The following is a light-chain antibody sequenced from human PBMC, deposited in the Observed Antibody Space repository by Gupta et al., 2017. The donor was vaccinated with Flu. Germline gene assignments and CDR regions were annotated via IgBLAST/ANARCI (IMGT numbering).Light chain of an antibody. CDR1: RSVLYTSHNKNY. CDR2: WAS. V-gene: IGKV4-1*01. J-gene: IGKJ1*01. CDR3: QQYNTYHFT. Sequence: IVLPQSPDSLAVSLGARAPINCKSSRSVLYTSHNKNYFAWLQQKPGQPPKLLIYWASTRETGVPERFSGSGSGTDFTLTISGLQAEDVAIYYCQQYNTYHFTFGQGTKVDIK.